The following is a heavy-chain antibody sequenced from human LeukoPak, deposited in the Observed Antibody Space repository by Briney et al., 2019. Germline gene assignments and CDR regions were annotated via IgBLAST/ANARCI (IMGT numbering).Heavy chain of an antibody. V-gene: IGHV1-69*13. CDR3: AVLTSIVVVAANYYYYGMDV. CDR2: IIPIFGTA. Sequence: SVKVSCKASGGTFSSYAISWVRQAPGQGLEWMGGIIPIFGTANYAQKFQGRVTITADESTSTAYMELGSLRSEDTAVYYCAVLTSIVVVAANYYYYGMDVWGQGTTVTVSS. D-gene: IGHD2-15*01. J-gene: IGHJ6*02. CDR1: GGTFSSYA.